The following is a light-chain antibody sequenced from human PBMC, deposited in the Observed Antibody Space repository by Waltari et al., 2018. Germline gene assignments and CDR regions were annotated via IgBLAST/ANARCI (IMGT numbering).Light chain of an antibody. V-gene: IGKV3-20*01. J-gene: IGKJ1*01. CDR3: QHYVRLPAT. CDR1: QSVSIT. Sequence: IVLTQSPGTLSLSRGERATLSCRASQSVSITLAWYQHKPGQAPKLLIYGASTRATGIPDRFSGSGSGTDFSLTISSLEPEDFAIYFCQHYVRLPATFGQGTKVEIK. CDR2: GAS.